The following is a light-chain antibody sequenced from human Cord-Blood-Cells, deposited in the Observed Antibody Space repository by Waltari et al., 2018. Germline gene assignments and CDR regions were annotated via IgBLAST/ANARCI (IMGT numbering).Light chain of an antibody. CDR2: QDS. CDR1: KLGDKY. Sequence: SYELTQPPSVSVSPGQTASITCSGEKLGDKYACWYQQKPGQSPVLVIYQDSKRPSVIPERFSGSNSGNTATLTISGTQAMDEADYYCQAWDSSTVVFGGGTKLTVL. J-gene: IGLJ2*01. V-gene: IGLV3-1*01. CDR3: QAWDSSTVV.